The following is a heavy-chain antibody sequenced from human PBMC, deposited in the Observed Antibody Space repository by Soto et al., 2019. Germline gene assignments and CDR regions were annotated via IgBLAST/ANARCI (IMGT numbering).Heavy chain of an antibody. CDR1: GGSISSYY. J-gene: IGHJ4*02. D-gene: IGHD3-22*01. CDR2: IYYSGST. Sequence: SETLSLTCTVSGGSISSYYWSWIRQPPGKGLEWIGYIYYSGSTNYNPSLKSRVTISVDTSKNQFSLKLSSVTAADTAVYYCARKSSSGYYNFDYWGQGTLVTVSS. V-gene: IGHV4-59*01. CDR3: ARKSSSGYYNFDY.